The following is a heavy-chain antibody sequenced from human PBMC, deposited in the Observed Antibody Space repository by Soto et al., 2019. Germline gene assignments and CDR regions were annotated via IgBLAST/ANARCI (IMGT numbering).Heavy chain of an antibody. CDR3: ARDTPRPYCSGGSCYAGHDAFDI. CDR1: GGSISSGGYY. V-gene: IGHV4-31*03. Sequence: QVQLQESGPGLVKPSQTLSLTCTVSGGSISSGGYYWSWIRQHPGKGLEWIGYIYYSGSTYYNPSLKSRVTISVDTSKNPFSLKLSSVTAADTAVYYCARDTPRPYCSGGSCYAGHDAFDIWGQGTMVTVSS. D-gene: IGHD2-15*01. J-gene: IGHJ3*02. CDR2: IYYSGST.